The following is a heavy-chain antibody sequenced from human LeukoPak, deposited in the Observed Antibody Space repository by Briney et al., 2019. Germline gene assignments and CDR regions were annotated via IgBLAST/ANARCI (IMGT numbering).Heavy chain of an antibody. V-gene: IGHV3-7*03. CDR3: ARGGGLDV. D-gene: IGHD3-16*01. CDR2: INHNGNVS. Sequence: GGSLRLSCAASGFTFSRYWMNWARQAPGKGLEWVASINHNGNVSYYVDSVKGRFTISRDNAKNSLYLQMSNLRAEDTAVYFCARGGGLDVWGQGATVTVSS. CDR1: GFTFSRYW. J-gene: IGHJ6*02.